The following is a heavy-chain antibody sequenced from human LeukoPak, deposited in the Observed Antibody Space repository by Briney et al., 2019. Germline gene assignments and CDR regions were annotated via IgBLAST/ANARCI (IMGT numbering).Heavy chain of an antibody. CDR1: LFTFSSYS. J-gene: IGHJ4*02. D-gene: IGHD6-6*01. Sequence: GGSLRLSCAASLFTFSSYSMNWVRQAPGKGLEWVSSITIRSSYIYYADSVKGRFTISRDNAKNSLYLHMNSLRAEDRAVYYCVRLKEISSLFDYWGQGTLVTVSS. V-gene: IGHV3-21*04. CDR3: VRLKEISSLFDY. CDR2: ITIRSSYI.